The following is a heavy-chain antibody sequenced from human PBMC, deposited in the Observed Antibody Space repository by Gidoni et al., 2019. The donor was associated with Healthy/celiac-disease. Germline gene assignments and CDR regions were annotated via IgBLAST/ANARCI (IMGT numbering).Heavy chain of an antibody. V-gene: IGHV3-23*01. Sequence: EVQLLESGGGLVQPGGSLRLSCAASGFTFSSYAMSWVRQATGKGLEWVSAISGSGGSTYYADSVKGRFTISRDNSKNTLYLQMNSLRAEDTAVYYCAKAVHYEYVWGSYRTYYYYGMDVWGQGTTVTVSS. CDR2: ISGSGGST. CDR1: GFTFSSYA. D-gene: IGHD3-16*02. J-gene: IGHJ6*02. CDR3: AKAVHYEYVWGSYRTYYYYGMDV.